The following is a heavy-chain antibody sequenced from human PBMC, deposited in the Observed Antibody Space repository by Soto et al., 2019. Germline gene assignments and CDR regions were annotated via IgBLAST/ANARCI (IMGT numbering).Heavy chain of an antibody. Sequence: ASVKVSCKASGYTFTSYAMHWVRQAPGQRLEWMGWINAGNGNTKYSQKFQGRVTITRDTSASTAYMELSSLRSEDTAVYYCARAPKVSGSSQTRPDFWGQGTLVTVSS. CDR3: ARAPKVSGSSQTRPDF. V-gene: IGHV1-3*01. D-gene: IGHD6-6*01. CDR2: INAGNGNT. J-gene: IGHJ4*02. CDR1: GYTFTSYA.